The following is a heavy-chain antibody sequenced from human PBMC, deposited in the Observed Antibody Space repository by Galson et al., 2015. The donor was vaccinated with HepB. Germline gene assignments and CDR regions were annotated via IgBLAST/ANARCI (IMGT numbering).Heavy chain of an antibody. J-gene: IGHJ4*02. CDR1: GYNLTELS. CDR2: VDPENGKT. D-gene: IGHD1-1*01. CDR3: SVGGHHDDTGGCDY. Sequence: SVKVSCKVSGYNLTELSIHWVRQAPGRGLEWLGTVDPENGKTIYAQKFQGRVTMTEDTSPETGSMELRSLKCEDTAVYYCSVGGHHDDTGGCDYWGQGTLVTVSS. V-gene: IGHV1-24*01.